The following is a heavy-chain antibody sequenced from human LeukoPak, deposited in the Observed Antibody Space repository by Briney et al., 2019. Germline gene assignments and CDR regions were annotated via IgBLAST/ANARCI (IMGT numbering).Heavy chain of an antibody. Sequence: PSQTLSLTCTVSGGSISSGDYYWSWIRQPPGKGLEWIGYIYYSGSTYYNPSLKSRVTISVDTSKNQFSLKLSSVTAADKAVYYCARVHYYDSSGTTGFDYWGQGTLVTVSS. V-gene: IGHV4-30-4*01. D-gene: IGHD3-22*01. CDR3: ARVHYYDSSGTTGFDY. CDR2: IYYSGST. J-gene: IGHJ4*02. CDR1: GGSISSGDYY.